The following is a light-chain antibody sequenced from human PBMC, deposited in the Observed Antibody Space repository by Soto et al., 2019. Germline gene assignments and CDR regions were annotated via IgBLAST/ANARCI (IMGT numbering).Light chain of an antibody. CDR3: ATWDDSLNGFYV. J-gene: IGLJ1*01. V-gene: IGLV1-40*01. CDR1: SSNIGAGYD. CDR2: ANG. Sequence: QSVLTQPPSVSGAPGQRVTISCTGSSSNIGAGYDVHWYQQLPGTAPKLLIYANGNRPSGVPDRFSGSKSGTSASLAISGLRSDDEADYFCATWDDSLNGFYVFGTGTKVTVL.